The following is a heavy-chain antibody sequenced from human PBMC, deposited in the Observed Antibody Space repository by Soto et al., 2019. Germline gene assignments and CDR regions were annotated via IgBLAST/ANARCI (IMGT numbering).Heavy chain of an antibody. J-gene: IGHJ4*02. CDR2: IIPILGIA. D-gene: IGHD5-12*01. V-gene: IGHV1-69*02. Sequence: GASVKVSCKASGGTFSSYTISWVRQAPGQGLEWMGRIIPILGIANYAQKFQGRVTITADKSTSTAYMELSSLRSDETAVYYCARNGGYSGYGRGIDYWGQGTLVTVSS. CDR3: ARNGGYSGYGRGIDY. CDR1: GGTFSSYT.